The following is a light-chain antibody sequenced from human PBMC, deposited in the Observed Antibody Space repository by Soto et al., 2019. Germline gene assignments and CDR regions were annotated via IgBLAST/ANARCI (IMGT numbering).Light chain of an antibody. CDR2: GAS. J-gene: IGKJ1*01. CDR1: QSVSSN. V-gene: IGKV3D-15*01. CDR3: QQYYNWRT. Sequence: EIVMTQSPATLSVSPGDRATLSCRASQSVSSNLAWYQQKPGQAPRLLIYGASSRATGIPDRFSGSGSGTEFPLTITSLQFEDLAIYYCQQYYNWRTFGQGTKVDIK.